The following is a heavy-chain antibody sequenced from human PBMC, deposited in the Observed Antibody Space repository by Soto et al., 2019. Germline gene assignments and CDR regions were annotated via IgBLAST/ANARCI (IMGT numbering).Heavy chain of an antibody. D-gene: IGHD6-6*01. CDR1: GFTFSSYG. CDR3: ARDKTHIAARSFDY. J-gene: IGHJ4*02. Sequence: LRLSCAASGFTFSSYGMHWVRQAPGKGLEWVAVIWYDGSNKYYADSVKGRFTISRDNSKNTLYLQMNSLRAEDTAVYYCARDKTHIAARSFDYWGQGTLVTVSS. CDR2: IWYDGSNK. V-gene: IGHV3-33*01.